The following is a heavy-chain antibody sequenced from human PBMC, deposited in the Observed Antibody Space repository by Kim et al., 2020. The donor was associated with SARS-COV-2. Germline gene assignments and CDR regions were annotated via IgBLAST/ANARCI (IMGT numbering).Heavy chain of an antibody. D-gene: IGHD1-26*01. Sequence: SETLSLTCSVSGGSISSSTYYWGWIRQPPGKGLEWVGSIYYTGTTYYNPSLKSRVTMSVDTSRNQFSLKLTSVTAADTSIYHCARHSRREGVQFQALDDFDIWGQGTMVTVSS. V-gene: IGHV4-39*01. CDR3: ARHSRREGVQFQALDDFDI. J-gene: IGHJ3*02. CDR1: GGSISSSTYY. CDR2: IYYTGTT.